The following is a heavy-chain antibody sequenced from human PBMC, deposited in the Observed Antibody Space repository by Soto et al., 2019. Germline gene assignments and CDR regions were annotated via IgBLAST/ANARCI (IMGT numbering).Heavy chain of an antibody. D-gene: IGHD1-26*01. CDR2: INPSGSST. Sequence: ASVKVSLKASAYTFTSYYMHWVRQAPGQGLEWMGIINPSGSSTSYAQNFQGRVTMTRDTSTSTVYMELSSLRSEDTADYYCASGRVGATPLYYYAMDVWGQGTTVTVSS. V-gene: IGHV1-46*01. CDR1: AYTFTSYY. CDR3: ASGRVGATPLYYYAMDV. J-gene: IGHJ6*02.